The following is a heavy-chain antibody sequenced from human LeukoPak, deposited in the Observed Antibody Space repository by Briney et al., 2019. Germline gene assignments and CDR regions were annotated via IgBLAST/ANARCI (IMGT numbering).Heavy chain of an antibody. Sequence: GGSRRPSCAASASLFSAHYFSWIRPAPGKGREWLSYISSSGTTIYYADTVKGRFTISRDNAKNSLYMQMNSLRAEDTAVYYCARDPSFYYYMDVWGKGTTVTVSS. CDR2: ISSSGTTI. J-gene: IGHJ6*03. CDR1: ASLFSAHY. V-gene: IGHV3-11*01. CDR3: ARDPSFYYYMDV.